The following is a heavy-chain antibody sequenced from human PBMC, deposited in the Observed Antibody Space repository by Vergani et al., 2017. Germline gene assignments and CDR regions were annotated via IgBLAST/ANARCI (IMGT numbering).Heavy chain of an antibody. V-gene: IGHV1-2*04. CDR1: GYTFTGYY. Sequence: QVQLVQSGAEVKKPEASVKVSCKASGYTFTGYYMHWVRQAPGQGLEWMGWINPNSGGTNYAQKFQGWVTMTRDTSISTAYMELSRLRSDDTAVYYCARARPGCSSTSCPVDYWGQGTLVTVSS. J-gene: IGHJ4*02. CDR3: ARARPGCSSTSCPVDY. CDR2: INPNSGGT. D-gene: IGHD2-2*01.